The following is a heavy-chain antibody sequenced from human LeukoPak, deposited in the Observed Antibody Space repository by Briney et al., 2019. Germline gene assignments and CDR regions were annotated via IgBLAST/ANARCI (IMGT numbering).Heavy chain of an antibody. Sequence: GGSLRLSCAASGFSFSSHSMNWVRQAPGKGLEWVSYISTSSSTIYYADSVKGRFTISRDNAKNSLYLQMNSLRAEDTAVYYCARDLTAVADYWGQGTLVTVSS. CDR2: ISTSSSTI. J-gene: IGHJ4*02. V-gene: IGHV3-48*01. CDR3: ARDLTAVADY. D-gene: IGHD6-19*01. CDR1: GFSFSSHS.